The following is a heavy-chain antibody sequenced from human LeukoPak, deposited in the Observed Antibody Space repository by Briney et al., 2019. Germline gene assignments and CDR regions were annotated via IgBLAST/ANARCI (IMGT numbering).Heavy chain of an antibody. CDR3: ARHPFATPFDY. V-gene: IGHV4-34*01. J-gene: IGHJ4*02. CDR2: INHSGST. D-gene: IGHD2-15*01. CDR1: GGSFSGYY. Sequence: SETLSLTCAVYGGSFSGYYWGWIRQPPGKGLEWIGEINHSGSTNYNPSLKSRVTISVDTSKNQFSLKLSSVTAADTAVYYCARHPFATPFDYWGREPWPPSPQ.